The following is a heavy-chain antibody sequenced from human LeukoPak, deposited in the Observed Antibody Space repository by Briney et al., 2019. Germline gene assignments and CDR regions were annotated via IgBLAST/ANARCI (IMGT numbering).Heavy chain of an antibody. CDR3: ARMRPDWSY. D-gene: IGHD2-21*01. V-gene: IGHV4-39*07. J-gene: IGHJ4*02. CDR1: GGSISSSSYY. Sequence: SETLSLTCTVSGGSISSSSYYWGWIRQPPGKGLEWIGSIYYSGSTYYNPSLKSRVTISVDTSKNQFSLKLSSVTAADTAVYYCARMRPDWSYWGQGTLVSVPS. CDR2: IYYSGST.